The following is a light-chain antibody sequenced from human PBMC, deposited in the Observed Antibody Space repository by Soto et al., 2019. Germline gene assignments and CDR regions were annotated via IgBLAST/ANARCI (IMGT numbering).Light chain of an antibody. Sequence: DIQLTQSPSFLSASVGDRVNITCRASQGISSYLAWYQQKPGKAPKLLIYAASTLQSGVPSRFSGSGSGTEFTLTISSLQPDDFATYYCQHYNSYSEAFGQGTKV. J-gene: IGKJ1*01. CDR1: QGISSY. CDR2: AAS. CDR3: QHYNSYSEA. V-gene: IGKV1-9*01.